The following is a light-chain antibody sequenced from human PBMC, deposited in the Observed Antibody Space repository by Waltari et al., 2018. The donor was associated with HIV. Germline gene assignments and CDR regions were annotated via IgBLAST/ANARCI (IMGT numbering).Light chain of an antibody. CDR3: ISYTTSSTPYV. CDR1: RYDVGGLDF. J-gene: IGLJ1*01. V-gene: IGLV2-14*01. CDR2: EVN. Sequence: SALTHLTSVSGPPRTQITIPGTGTRYDVGGLDFVSWYEQHPGNAPKLMIYEVNNRPSGVSDRFSGSKSANTASLTISGLRAEDEADYYCISYTTSSTPYVLGTGTTVTVL.